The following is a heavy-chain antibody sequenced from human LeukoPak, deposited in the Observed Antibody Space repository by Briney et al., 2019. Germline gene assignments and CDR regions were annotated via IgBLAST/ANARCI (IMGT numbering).Heavy chain of an antibody. CDR2: VHYSGAT. Sequence: SETLSLTCTVSGDSISGYFWSWIRQTPGKGLEWIGYVHYSGATNYNPSLKSRVTMSVDTSKDQFSLNLRSMTAADTAVYYCARDPLYSSSSGYFDSWGQGTLVTVSS. D-gene: IGHD6-6*01. CDR1: GDSISGYF. CDR3: ARDPLYSSSSGYFDS. V-gene: IGHV4-59*01. J-gene: IGHJ4*02.